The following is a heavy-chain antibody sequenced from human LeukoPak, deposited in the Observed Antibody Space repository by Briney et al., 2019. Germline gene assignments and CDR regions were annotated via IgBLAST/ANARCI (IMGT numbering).Heavy chain of an antibody. CDR1: GFTFSDYY. CDR2: ISSSGSTI. D-gene: IGHD1-26*01. Sequence: PGGSLRLSCAASGFTFSDYYMSWIRQAPGKGLEWVSYISSSGSTIYYADSVKGRFTISRDNAKNSLYLQMNSLRAEDTAVYYCARVYHSGPVHDFDYWGQGTLVTVSS. CDR3: ARVYHSGPVHDFDY. J-gene: IGHJ4*02. V-gene: IGHV3-11*01.